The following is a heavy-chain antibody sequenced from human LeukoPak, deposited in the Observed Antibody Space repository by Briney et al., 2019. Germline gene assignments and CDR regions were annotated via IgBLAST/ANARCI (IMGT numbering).Heavy chain of an antibody. CDR2: IRYDGSNK. J-gene: IGHJ3*02. V-gene: IGHV3-30*02. Sequence: PGGSLRLSCAASGFTFSSYGMHWVRQAPGKGLEWVAFIRYDGSNKYYADSVKGRFTISRDNSKNTLYLQMNSLRAEDTAVYYCAKGTYYDGSGPDLIREHDAFDIWGQGTMVTVSS. CDR3: AKGTYYDGSGPDLIREHDAFDI. D-gene: IGHD3-10*01. CDR1: GFTFSSYG.